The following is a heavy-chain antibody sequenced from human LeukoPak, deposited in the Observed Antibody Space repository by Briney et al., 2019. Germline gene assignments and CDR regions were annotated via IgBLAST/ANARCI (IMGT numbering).Heavy chain of an antibody. V-gene: IGHV4-34*01. CDR3: ARKVNDYGIVR. CDR2: INHSGST. J-gene: IGHJ4*02. CDR1: GGSFSGYY. D-gene: IGHD4-17*01. Sequence: PSETLSLTCAVYGGSFSGYYWSWIRQPPGKGLEWIGEINHSGSTNYNPSLKSRVTISVDTSKNQFSLKLSSVTAADTAVYYCARKVNDYGIVRWGQGTPVTVSS.